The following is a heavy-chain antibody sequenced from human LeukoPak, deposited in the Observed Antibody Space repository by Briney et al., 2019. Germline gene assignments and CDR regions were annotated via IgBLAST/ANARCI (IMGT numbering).Heavy chain of an antibody. D-gene: IGHD3-22*01. CDR3: ARDNRGGYYDSSGFDY. Sequence: PGGSLRLSCAASGFTFSSYSMNWVRQAPGKGLEWVSHITASGTAMFYADSVKGRFTISRDNAKNSLYLQMNSLRAEDTAVYYCARDNRGGYYDSSGFDYWGQGTLVTVSS. CDR2: ITASGTAM. V-gene: IGHV3-48*04. CDR1: GFTFSSYS. J-gene: IGHJ4*02.